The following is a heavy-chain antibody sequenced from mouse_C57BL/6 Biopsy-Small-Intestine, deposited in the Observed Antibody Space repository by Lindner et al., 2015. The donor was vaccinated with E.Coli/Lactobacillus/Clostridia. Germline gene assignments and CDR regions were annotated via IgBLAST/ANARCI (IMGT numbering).Heavy chain of an antibody. Sequence: SVKVSCKASGYTFTGYYMHWVRQAPGHGLEWMGWINPNSGGTNYAQKFQGWVTMTRDTSISTAYMELSRLRSNDTAVYYCARSPPPYDFWSGYWLDPWGQGTLVTVSS. CDR2: INPNSGGT. D-gene: IGHD1-3*01. J-gene: IGHJ4*01. V-gene: IGHV1-18*01. CDR3: ARSPPPYDFWSGYWLDP. CDR1: GYTFTGYY.